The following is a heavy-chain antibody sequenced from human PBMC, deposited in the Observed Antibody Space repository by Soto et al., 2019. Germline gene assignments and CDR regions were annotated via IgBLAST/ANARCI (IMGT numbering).Heavy chain of an antibody. CDR3: VRSDNGGRYSFDS. V-gene: IGHV5-51*01. CDR1: GDSFTSYW. Sequence: GETLKISCTASGDSFTSYWIGWVRQMAGKGLEWMAIIDPGDSESRYSPSFQGQVTMSADKSASTAYRQWKSLKASDTAMYSGVRSDNGGRYSFDSWGQG. D-gene: IGHD1-1*01. J-gene: IGHJ4*02. CDR2: IDPGDSES.